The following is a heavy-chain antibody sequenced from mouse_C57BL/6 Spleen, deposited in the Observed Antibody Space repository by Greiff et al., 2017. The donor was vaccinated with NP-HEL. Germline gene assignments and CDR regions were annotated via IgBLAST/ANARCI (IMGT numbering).Heavy chain of an antibody. CDR1: GYTFTSYT. J-gene: IGHJ3*01. Sequence: QVQLQQSGAELARPGASVKMSCKASGYTFTSYTMHWVKQRPGQGLEWIGYINPSSGYTKYNQKFKDKATLTADKSSSTAYMQLSSLTSEDSAVYYWARYFRDGYFFAYWGQGTLVTVSA. D-gene: IGHD2-3*01. CDR2: INPSSGYT. V-gene: IGHV1-4*01. CDR3: ARYFRDGYFFAY.